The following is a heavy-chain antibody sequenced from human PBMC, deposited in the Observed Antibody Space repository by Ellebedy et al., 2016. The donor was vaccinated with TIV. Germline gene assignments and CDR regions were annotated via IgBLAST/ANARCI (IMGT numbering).Heavy chain of an antibody. CDR3: VRIIPESQFSYGMDV. J-gene: IGHJ6*02. CDR1: GGSISSYY. Sequence: MPSETLSLTCTVSGGSISSYYWSWIRQPPGKGLEWIGYIYYSGSPTYNPSLKSRVTISVDTSKNQFSLKLSSVSAADTAVYYCVRIIPESQFSYGMDVWGQGTAVTVSS. CDR2: IYYSGSP. D-gene: IGHD2/OR15-2a*01. V-gene: IGHV4-59*08.